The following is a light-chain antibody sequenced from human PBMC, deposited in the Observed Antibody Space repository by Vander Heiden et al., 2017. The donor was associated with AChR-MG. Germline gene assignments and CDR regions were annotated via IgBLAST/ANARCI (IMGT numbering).Light chain of an antibody. CDR3: QQYNDWPIT. CDR1: QSLSNT. V-gene: IGKV3-15*01. Sequence: DTVMTPSPATLSVSPGERAPLSCSASQSLSNTLAWYQQKPGKAPRLLISGASSRASGIPPRFSGSGSGTEFTLTISSLQSEDFAVYYCQQYNDWPITFGQGTQLEIK. CDR2: GAS. J-gene: IGKJ5*01.